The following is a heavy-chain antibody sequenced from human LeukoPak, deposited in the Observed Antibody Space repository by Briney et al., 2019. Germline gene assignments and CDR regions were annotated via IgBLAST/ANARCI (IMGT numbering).Heavy chain of an antibody. CDR3: AKEFSRGSGIKNWFDP. CDR1: GFTFSSYA. V-gene: IGHV3-23*01. J-gene: IGHJ5*02. CDR2: ISGRGGST. D-gene: IGHD3-10*01. Sequence: GGSLRLSCAASGFTFSSYAMSWVRQAPGKGLEWVSAISGRGGSTYYADSVKGRFTISRDNSKNTLYLQMNSLRAEDTAVYYCAKEFSRGSGIKNWFDPWGQGTLVTVSS.